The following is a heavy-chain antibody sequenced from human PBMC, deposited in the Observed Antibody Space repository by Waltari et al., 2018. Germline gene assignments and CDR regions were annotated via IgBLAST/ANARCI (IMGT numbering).Heavy chain of an antibody. CDR2: INPENGLT. J-gene: IGHJ6*02. V-gene: IGHV1-3*01. Sequence: QVHLVQSGAEMRQPGASLNISCTTSGYTFISHAIHWVRQAPGQGLEWVGRINPENGLTSYSENFEGRVIITMQTSANIIYMEVPSVTSEDTSVYFCAREIEMTGGKFHFGLDLWGQGTAVVVSS. CDR1: GYTFISHA. D-gene: IGHD2-8*02. CDR3: AREIEMTGGKFHFGLDL.